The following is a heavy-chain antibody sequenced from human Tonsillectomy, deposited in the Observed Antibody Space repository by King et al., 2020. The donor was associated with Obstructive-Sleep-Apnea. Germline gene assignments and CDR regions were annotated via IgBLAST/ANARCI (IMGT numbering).Heavy chain of an antibody. CDR1: GFTFSDYY. V-gene: IGHV3-11*01. J-gene: IGHJ4*02. CDR3: ARGTVDPVVVSAFDS. D-gene: IGHD2-2*01. Sequence: VQLVESGGGMVKPGGSLRLSCAASGFTFSDYYMSWIRQAPGKGLEWVSYISSSGSPIYYADSVKGRFTISRDNAKNPLYLQMNSLRAEDRAVYYCARGTVDPVVVSAFDSWGQGTLVTVSS. CDR2: ISSSGSPI.